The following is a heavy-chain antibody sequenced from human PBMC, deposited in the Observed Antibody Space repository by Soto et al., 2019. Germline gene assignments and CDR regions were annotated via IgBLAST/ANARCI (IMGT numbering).Heavy chain of an antibody. J-gene: IGHJ4*02. Sequence: QVQLQESGPGLVKPSQTLSLTCTVSGGSISSGGYYWSWIRQHPGKALEWIGYIYYRGSTYFNPSLKSRVTISVDTSKNQFSLKLSSVTAADTAVYYCARNPLRQWLDYWGQGTLVTVSS. D-gene: IGHD6-19*01. CDR3: ARNPLRQWLDY. CDR2: IYYRGST. V-gene: IGHV4-31*03. CDR1: GGSISSGGYY.